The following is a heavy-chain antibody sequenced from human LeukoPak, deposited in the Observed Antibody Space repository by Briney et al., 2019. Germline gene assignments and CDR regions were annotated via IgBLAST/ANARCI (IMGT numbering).Heavy chain of an antibody. V-gene: IGHV1-18*04. CDR3: ASLKNYYDSSGYLVTDAFDI. Sequence: ASVKVSCKASGCTFTGYYMNWVRQAPGQGLEWMGWISGYNGNTNYAQKLQGRVTMTTDTSTSTAYMELRSLKSDDTAVYYCASLKNYYDSSGYLVTDAFDIWGQGTMVTVSS. CDR1: GCTFTGYY. D-gene: IGHD3-22*01. CDR2: ISGYNGNT. J-gene: IGHJ3*02.